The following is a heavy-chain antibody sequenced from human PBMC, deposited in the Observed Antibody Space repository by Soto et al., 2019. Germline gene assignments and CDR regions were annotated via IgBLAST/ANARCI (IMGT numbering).Heavy chain of an antibody. CDR2: IYSGGDT. J-gene: IGHJ1*01. V-gene: IGHV3-66*01. CDR3: TRGYYDSSGYYPGYFQQ. CDR1: GFTFSSYA. Sequence: PGGSLRLSCAASGFTFSSYAMHWVRQAPGKGLEWVSIIYSGGDTYYADSVKGRFTISRDNSKNTLNLHMNSLRVEDTAIYYCTRGYYDSSGYYPGYFQQWGQGTLVTVSS. D-gene: IGHD3-22*01.